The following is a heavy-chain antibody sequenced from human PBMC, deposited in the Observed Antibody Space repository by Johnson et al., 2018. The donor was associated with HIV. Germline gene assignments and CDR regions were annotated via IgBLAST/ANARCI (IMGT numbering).Heavy chain of an antibody. V-gene: IGHV3-9*01. D-gene: IGHD4-23*01. Sequence: VQLVESGGGLVQPGRSLRLSCAASGFTFDDYAMHWVRQAPGKGLEWVSGISWNSGSIGYADSVKGRFTISRDNSKNTLYLQMNSLRTEDTAMYYCARERGYFGNPAFDIWGQGTMVTVSS. CDR2: ISWNSGSI. CDR1: GFTFDDYA. J-gene: IGHJ3*02. CDR3: ARERGYFGNPAFDI.